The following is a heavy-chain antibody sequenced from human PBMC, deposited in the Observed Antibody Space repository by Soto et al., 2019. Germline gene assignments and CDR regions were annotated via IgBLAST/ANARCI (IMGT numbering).Heavy chain of an antibody. CDR2: ISVSDAFI. J-gene: IGHJ4*02. CDR1: GFNVGAFA. CDR3: TRETVAGITGLDY. V-gene: IGHV3-23*01. D-gene: IGHD1-20*01. Sequence: GGSLRLSCAASGFNVGAFAVNWVRQAPGKGLEWVSGISVSDAFIYYADSVRGRFSISRDASENILYLQMYSLRVDDTALYYCTRETVAGITGLDYWGPGTLVTVSS.